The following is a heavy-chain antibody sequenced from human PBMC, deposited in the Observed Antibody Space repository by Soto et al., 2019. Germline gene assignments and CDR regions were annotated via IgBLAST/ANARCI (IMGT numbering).Heavy chain of an antibody. D-gene: IGHD6-19*01. CDR3: ARTKVGTGAGTDAFDI. CDR1: GVTVSSNY. J-gene: IGHJ3*02. CDR2: IYSDGST. V-gene: IGHV3-53*01. Sequence: DVHLVESGGGLIQPGGSLRLSCAASGVTVSSNYMSWVRQAPGKGLEGVSIIYSDGSTYYADSMQGRFTMSRDNSKNTLYLQVNSLRVEDTAVYYCARTKVGTGAGTDAFDIWGQGTLVTVSS.